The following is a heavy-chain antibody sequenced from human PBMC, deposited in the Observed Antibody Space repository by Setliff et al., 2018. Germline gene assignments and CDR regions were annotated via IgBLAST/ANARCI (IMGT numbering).Heavy chain of an antibody. CDR3: ARMGRGYSYGYILYYFDY. CDR1: GGSISSYY. CDR2: IYYSGST. D-gene: IGHD5-18*01. Sequence: KPSETLSLTCTVSGGSISSYYWSWIRQPPGKGLEWIGYIYYSGSTNYNPSLKSRVTISVDTSKNQFSLKLSSVTAADTAVYYCARMGRGYSYGYILYYFDYWGQGTLVTVSS. J-gene: IGHJ4*02. V-gene: IGHV4-59*12.